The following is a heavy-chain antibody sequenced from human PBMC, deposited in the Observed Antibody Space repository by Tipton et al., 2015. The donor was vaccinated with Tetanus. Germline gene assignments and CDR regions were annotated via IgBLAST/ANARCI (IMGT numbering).Heavy chain of an antibody. CDR3: AAAVVRWFDP. D-gene: IGHD6-13*01. Sequence: TLSLTCAVHGGSFSDNSWSWIRQSPGKGLEWIGEINHAGSTNYNPSLKSRVTMSVDTSKKQFSLKLNFVTAADTAVYYCAAAVVRWFDPWGQGTLVTVSS. CDR2: INHAGST. J-gene: IGHJ5*02. V-gene: IGHV4-34*07. CDR1: GGSFSDNS.